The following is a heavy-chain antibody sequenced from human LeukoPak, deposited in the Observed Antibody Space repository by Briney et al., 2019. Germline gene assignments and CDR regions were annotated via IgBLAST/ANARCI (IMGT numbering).Heavy chain of an antibody. CDR1: GGSISNYY. CDR2: VYYSGST. V-gene: IGHV4-59*08. CDR3: ARHAGGGFGTIDY. J-gene: IGHJ4*02. D-gene: IGHD3-10*01. Sequence: PSETLSLTCTVSGGSISNYYWTWIRQPPGKGLEWIAYVYYSGSTNYNPSLKSRVTISVDTSKNQFSLKLTSVTAADSAVYYCARHAGGGFGTIDYWGQGTLVTVSS.